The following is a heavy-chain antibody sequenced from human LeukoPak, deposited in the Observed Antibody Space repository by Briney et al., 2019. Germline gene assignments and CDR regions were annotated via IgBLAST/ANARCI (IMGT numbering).Heavy chain of an antibody. D-gene: IGHD6-19*01. J-gene: IGHJ5*02. CDR2: IYYSGST. CDR3: ARHISGWYGGFDP. Sequence: SSETLSLTCAVSGGSISSSSYYWGWIRQPPGKGLEWIGSIYYSGSTYYNPSLKSRVTISVDTSKNQFSLKLSSVTAADTAVYYCARHISGWYGGFDPWGQGTLVTVSS. V-gene: IGHV4-39*01. CDR1: GGSISSSSYY.